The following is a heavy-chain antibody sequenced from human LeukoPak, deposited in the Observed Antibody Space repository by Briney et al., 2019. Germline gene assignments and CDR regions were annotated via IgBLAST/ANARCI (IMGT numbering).Heavy chain of an antibody. J-gene: IGHJ6*03. CDR3: ARAPRGYSYRPYYYYYYYMDV. V-gene: IGHV3-7*04. CDR2: IKQDGSEK. Sequence: PGGSLGLSCAASGFTFSSYWMSWVRQAPGKGLEWVANIKQDGSEKYYVDSVKGRFTISRDNAKNSLYLQMNSLRAEDTAVYYCARAPRGYSYRPYYYYYYYMDVWGKGTTVTVSS. D-gene: IGHD5-18*01. CDR1: GFTFSSYW.